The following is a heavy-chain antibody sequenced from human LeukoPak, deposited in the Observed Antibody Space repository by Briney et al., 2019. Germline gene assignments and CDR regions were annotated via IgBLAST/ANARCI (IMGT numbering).Heavy chain of an antibody. CDR3: ASRPAGSTWYGVFYY. Sequence: SETLSLTCTVSGGPIDRHYWSWIRQPPGKGLEWIGCVFYHGSTNYNPSLKSRVTMSLDTSRDQFSLRLTSVTAADTAIYYWASRPAGSTWYGVFYYWSQGTLVTVSS. V-gene: IGHV4-59*11. D-gene: IGHD6-13*01. CDR2: VFYHGST. CDR1: GGPIDRHY. J-gene: IGHJ4*02.